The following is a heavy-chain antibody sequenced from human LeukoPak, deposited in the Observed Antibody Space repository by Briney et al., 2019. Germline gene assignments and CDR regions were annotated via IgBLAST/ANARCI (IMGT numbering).Heavy chain of an antibody. CDR2: IYHSGST. CDR3: ASQTGYCSGGSCLVDY. CDR1: GYSISSGYY. Sequence: SETLSLTCTVSGYSISSGYYWGWIRQPPGKGLEGIGSIYHSGSTYYNPSLKSRVTISVDTSKNQFSLKLSSVTAADTAVYYCASQTGYCSGGSCLVDYWGQGTLVTVSS. J-gene: IGHJ4*02. D-gene: IGHD2-15*01. V-gene: IGHV4-38-2*02.